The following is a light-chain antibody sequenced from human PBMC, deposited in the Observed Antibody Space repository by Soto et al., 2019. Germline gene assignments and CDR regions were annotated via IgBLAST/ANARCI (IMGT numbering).Light chain of an antibody. CDR3: QQSYNTPPYT. Sequence: DIQMTQSPSSLSASVGDRVTITCRATQSIGNHLNWYQQKPGNAPKLLIFGASNLQSGVPSRFSGSGSGTDFTLTINSLQLEDFATYYCQQSYNTPPYTFGPRTKLEIK. J-gene: IGKJ2*01. V-gene: IGKV1-39*01. CDR1: QSIGNH. CDR2: GAS.